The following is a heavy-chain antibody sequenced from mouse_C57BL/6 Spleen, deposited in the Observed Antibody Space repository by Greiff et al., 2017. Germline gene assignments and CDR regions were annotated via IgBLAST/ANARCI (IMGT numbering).Heavy chain of an antibody. CDR2: ISSGGDYI. CDR3: TRVYDYDDAMDY. CDR1: GFTFSSYA. J-gene: IGHJ4*01. V-gene: IGHV5-9-1*02. D-gene: IGHD2-4*01. Sequence: EVKLMESGEGLVKPGGSLKLSCAASGFTFSSYAMSWVRQTPEKRLEWVAYISSGGDYIYYADTVKGRFTISRDNARNTLYLQMSSLKSEDTAMYYCTRVYDYDDAMDYWGQGTSVTVSS.